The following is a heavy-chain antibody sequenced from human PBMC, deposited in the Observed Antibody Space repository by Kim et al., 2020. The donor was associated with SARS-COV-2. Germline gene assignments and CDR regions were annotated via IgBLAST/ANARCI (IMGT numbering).Heavy chain of an antibody. J-gene: IGHJ1*01. CDR3: AKRYCSGGSCLPVD. Sequence: GGSLRLSCAASGFTFSSYGMHWVRQAPGKGLEWVAVISYDGSNKYYADSVKGRFTISRDNSKNTLYLQMNSLRAEDTAVYYCAKRYCSGGSCLPVDWGQG. V-gene: IGHV3-30*18. D-gene: IGHD2-15*01. CDR1: GFTFSSYG. CDR2: ISYDGSNK.